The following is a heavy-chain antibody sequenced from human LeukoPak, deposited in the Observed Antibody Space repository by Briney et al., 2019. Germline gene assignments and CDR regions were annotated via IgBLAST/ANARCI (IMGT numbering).Heavy chain of an antibody. CDR2: INHSGST. V-gene: IGHV4-34*01. J-gene: IGHJ4*02. Sequence: PSETLSLTCAVYGGSFSGYYWSWIRQPPGKGLEWIGEINHSGSTNYNPSLKSRVTISVDTSKNQFSLKLSSVTAADTAVYYCARGNNQSYSSGWYSFDYWGQGTLGTVSS. D-gene: IGHD6-19*01. CDR3: ARGNNQSYSSGWYSFDY. CDR1: GGSFSGYY.